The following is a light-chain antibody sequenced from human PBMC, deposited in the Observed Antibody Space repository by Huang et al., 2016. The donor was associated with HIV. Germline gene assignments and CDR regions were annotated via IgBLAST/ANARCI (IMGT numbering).Light chain of an antibody. V-gene: IGKV3-15*01. CDR1: QSISSN. J-gene: IGKJ2*01. CDR2: GAS. Sequence: IVMTQSPATLSVSPGERATLSCRASQSISSNLAWYQQKPRQAPRLLIYGASTRATGIPARFSGSGSGTECTLTISSLQAEDFAVYYCQQYNNRYTVGQGTKLEIK. CDR3: QQYNNRYT.